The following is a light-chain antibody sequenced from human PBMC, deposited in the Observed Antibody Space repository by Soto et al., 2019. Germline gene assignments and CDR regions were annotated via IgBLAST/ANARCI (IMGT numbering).Light chain of an antibody. CDR2: DTS. J-gene: IGKJ2*01. CDR3: QVRTEWPPFMYS. CDR1: QSVDTF. V-gene: IGKV3-11*01. Sequence: EIVLTQSPATLSLSPGERATLSCRASQSVDTFLAWYQQKPGRTPRLLIYDTSNRATGIPPRFSGSGSGTDFTLTISRREPEDFAVYYCQVRTEWPPFMYSFGQGTKLEVK.